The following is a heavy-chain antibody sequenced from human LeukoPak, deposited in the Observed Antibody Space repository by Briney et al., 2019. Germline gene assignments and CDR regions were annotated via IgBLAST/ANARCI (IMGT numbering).Heavy chain of an antibody. CDR3: AREMNPYYYYYGMDV. Sequence: ASVKVSCKASGYTFTSYDINWVRQATGQGLEWMGWTNPNSGNTGYAQKFQGRVTMTRNTSITTAYMELSSLTSEDTAVYYCAREMNPYYYYYGMDVWGQGTTVTVSS. D-gene: IGHD1-14*01. V-gene: IGHV1-8*01. CDR2: TNPNSGNT. J-gene: IGHJ6*02. CDR1: GYTFTSYD.